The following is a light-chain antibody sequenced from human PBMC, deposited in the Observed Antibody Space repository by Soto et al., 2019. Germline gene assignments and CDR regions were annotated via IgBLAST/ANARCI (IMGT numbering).Light chain of an antibody. CDR3: QQYNSYSLFS. Sequence: DIQMTQSPSTLSASVGDRVTITCRASQNINSWLAWYQQKPGKAPKLLIYKASTLESGVPSRFSGSGSGTEYTLTISCLQPDDFETYSCQQYNSYSLFSFGPGTKVDIK. CDR2: KAS. J-gene: IGKJ3*01. CDR1: QNINSW. V-gene: IGKV1-5*03.